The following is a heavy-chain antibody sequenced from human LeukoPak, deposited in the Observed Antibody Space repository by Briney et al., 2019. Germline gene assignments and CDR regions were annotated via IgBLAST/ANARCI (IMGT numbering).Heavy chain of an antibody. V-gene: IGHV5-51*01. D-gene: IGHD3-3*01. CDR2: IYPGDSDT. Sequence: GESLKISCKGSGYSSTSYWIGWVRQMPGKGLEWMGIIYPGDSDTRYSPSSQGQVTISADKSISTAYLQWSSLKASDTAMYYCARNDFWSASWFDPWGQGTLVTVSS. CDR1: GYSSTSYW. CDR3: ARNDFWSASWFDP. J-gene: IGHJ5*02.